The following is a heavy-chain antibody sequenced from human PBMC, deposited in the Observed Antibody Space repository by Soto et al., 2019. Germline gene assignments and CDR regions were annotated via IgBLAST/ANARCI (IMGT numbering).Heavy chain of an antibody. V-gene: IGHV2-5*02. CDR3: ALGVGGGALNY. Sequence: QITLKESGPTLVKPTQTLTLTCTFSGFSLSTSGVGVGWIRQPPGKALEWLALIYWDDDKRYSPSLKSRLTITKDTPKNQVVLTMTNMDPVDTATYYCALGVGGGALNYWGQGTLVTVSS. CDR2: IYWDDDK. J-gene: IGHJ4*02. D-gene: IGHD2-15*01. CDR1: GFSLSTSGVG.